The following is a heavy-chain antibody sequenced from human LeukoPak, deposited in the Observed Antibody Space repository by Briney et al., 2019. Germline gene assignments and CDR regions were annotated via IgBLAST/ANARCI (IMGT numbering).Heavy chain of an antibody. CDR2: LYNTGST. D-gene: IGHD3-3*01. Sequence: SETLSLTCTVSGGSISSSTYYWGWIRQPPGKGLEWIGYLYNTGSTNYNPSLKSRVTISVDTSKNQFSLKLSSVTAADTAVYYCARDDRSGAYYYYYMDVWGKGTTVTVSS. CDR1: GGSISSSTYY. CDR3: ARDDRSGAYYYYYMDV. V-gene: IGHV4-61*05. J-gene: IGHJ6*03.